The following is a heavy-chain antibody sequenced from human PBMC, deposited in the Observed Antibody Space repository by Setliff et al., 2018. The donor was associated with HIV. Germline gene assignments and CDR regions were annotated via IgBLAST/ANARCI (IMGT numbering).Heavy chain of an antibody. D-gene: IGHD6-19*01. CDR2: ISAYNGNT. CDR1: GYTFTSYG. J-gene: IGHJ6*02. CDR3: ARDQGSGWYYYYYGMDV. V-gene: IGHV1-18*01. Sequence: ASVKVSCKASGYTFTSYGISWVRQAPGQGLEWMGWISAYNGNTNYAQKLQGRVTMTTDTSTSTADMELRSLRSDDTAVYYCARDQGSGWYYYYYGMDVWGQGTTVTVSS.